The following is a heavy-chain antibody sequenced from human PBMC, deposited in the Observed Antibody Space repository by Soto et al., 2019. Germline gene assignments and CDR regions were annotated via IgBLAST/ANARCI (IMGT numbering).Heavy chain of an antibody. CDR1: GFTFSSYS. CDR3: ARDSFYSSGPAVY. V-gene: IGHV3-48*01. CDR2: ISSSSSTI. D-gene: IGHD6-19*01. Sequence: PGGSLRLSCAASGFTFSSYSMNWVRQAPGKGLEWVSYISSSSSTIYYADSVKGRFTISRDNAKNSLYLQMNSLRAEDTAVYYCARDSFYSSGPAVYWGQGTLVTVS. J-gene: IGHJ4*02.